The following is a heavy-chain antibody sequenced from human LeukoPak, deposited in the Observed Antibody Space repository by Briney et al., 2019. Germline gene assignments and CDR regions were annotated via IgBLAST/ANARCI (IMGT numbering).Heavy chain of an antibody. Sequence: PGGSLRLSCAASGFTFSSYAMSWVRQAPGKGLEWVSAISGSGGSTYYADSVKGRFTISRDNSKNTLYLQMNSLRAEDTAVYYCAKDYPYGSNYWEHYYYMDVWGKGTMVTVSS. CDR2: ISGSGGST. CDR1: GFTFSSYA. CDR3: AKDYPYGSNYWEHYYYMDV. D-gene: IGHD4-11*01. V-gene: IGHV3-23*01. J-gene: IGHJ6*03.